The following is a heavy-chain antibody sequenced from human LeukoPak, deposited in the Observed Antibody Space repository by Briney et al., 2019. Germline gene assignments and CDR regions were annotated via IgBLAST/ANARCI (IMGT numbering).Heavy chain of an antibody. CDR1: GFTFSSYW. CDR3: ASAIAAADAY. D-gene: IGHD6-13*01. J-gene: IGHJ4*02. Sequence: GGSLRLSCAGSGFTFSSYWMTWVRQAPGKGLEWVANINQDGSEKYCVDSVKGRFSISRDNTKNSVYLQMNSLRAEDTAVHFCASAIAAADAYWGQGTLVTVSS. V-gene: IGHV3-7*01. CDR2: INQDGSEK.